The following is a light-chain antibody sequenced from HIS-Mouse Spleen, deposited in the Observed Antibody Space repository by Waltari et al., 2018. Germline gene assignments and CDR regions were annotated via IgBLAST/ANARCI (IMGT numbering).Light chain of an antibody. CDR2: EVS. Sequence: QSALTQPRSVSGSPGQSVTIPCTGPSSHVGGYNHVSWSQQHPGQAPKPMIYEVSNRPSGVPDRFSGSKSGNTASLTISGLQAEDEADYYCCSYAGSYRVFGTGTKVTVL. CDR3: CSYAGSYRV. V-gene: IGLV2-11*01. CDR1: SSHVGGYNH. J-gene: IGLJ1*01.